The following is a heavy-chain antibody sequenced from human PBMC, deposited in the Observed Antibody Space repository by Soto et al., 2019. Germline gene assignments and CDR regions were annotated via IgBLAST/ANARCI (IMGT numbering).Heavy chain of an antibody. CDR1: GGTFSSYT. Sequence: GASAKVSCKASGGTFSSYTISWVRQAPGQGLEWMGRIIPILGIANYAQKFQGRVTITADKSTSTAYMELSSLRSDDTAVYYCATSLATFSYYMDVWGKGTTVTVSS. V-gene: IGHV1-69*02. D-gene: IGHD1-26*01. CDR3: ATSLATFSYYMDV. CDR2: IIPILGIA. J-gene: IGHJ6*03.